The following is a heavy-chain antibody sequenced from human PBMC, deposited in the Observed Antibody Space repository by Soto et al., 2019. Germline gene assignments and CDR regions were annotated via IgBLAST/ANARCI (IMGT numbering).Heavy chain of an antibody. Sequence: GESLKISCKGPGYSFTSYWIGWVRQMPGKGLEWMGIIYPGDSDTRYSPSFQGQVTISADKSISTAYLQWSSLKASDTAMYYCARHVSRITIVRGVIITDYSGMDVWGQGTTVTVSS. CDR2: IYPGDSDT. D-gene: IGHD3-10*01. V-gene: IGHV5-51*01. CDR1: GYSFTSYW. J-gene: IGHJ6*02. CDR3: ARHVSRITIVRGVIITDYSGMDV.